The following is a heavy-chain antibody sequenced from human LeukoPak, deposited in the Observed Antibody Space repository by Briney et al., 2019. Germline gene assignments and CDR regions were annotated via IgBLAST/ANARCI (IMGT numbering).Heavy chain of an antibody. CDR1: GFTFSSFG. J-gene: IGHJ6*03. CDR3: ASSVSSSWPYYYYYMDV. D-gene: IGHD6-13*01. Sequence: GGSLRLSCAASGFTFSSFGMTWVRQAPGKGLEWVSAISDNGGSIFYADSVKGRFTISRDNSKNSLYLQMNSLRAEDTAVYYCASSVSSSWPYYYYYMDVWGKGTTVTVSS. V-gene: IGHV3-23*01. CDR2: ISDNGGSI.